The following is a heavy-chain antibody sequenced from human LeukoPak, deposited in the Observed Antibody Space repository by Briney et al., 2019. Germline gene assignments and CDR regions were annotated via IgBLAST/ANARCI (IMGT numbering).Heavy chain of an antibody. D-gene: IGHD3-9*01. J-gene: IGHJ4*02. CDR1: GFTFSSYA. V-gene: IGHV3-23*01. CDR3: AKTRVLRYFDWLPTDY. Sequence: PGGSLSLSCAASGFTFSSYAMSWVRQAPGKGLEWVSAISGSGGSTYYADSVKGRFTISRDNSKNTLYLQMNSLRAEDTAVYYCAKTRVLRYFDWLPTDYWGQGTLVTVSS. CDR2: ISGSGGST.